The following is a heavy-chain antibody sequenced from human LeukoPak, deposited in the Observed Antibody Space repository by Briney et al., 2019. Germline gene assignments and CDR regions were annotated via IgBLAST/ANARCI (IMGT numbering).Heavy chain of an antibody. J-gene: IGHJ4*02. CDR3: ARVDSSRAPPLDY. CDR2: INPSSGGT. V-gene: IGHV1-2*02. Sequence: ASVKVSCKASGYTFTGYYMHWVRQAPGQGLEWMGWINPSSGGTNYAQKFQGRVTMTRDTSISTAYMELSRLRSDDTAVYYCARVDSSRAPPLDYWGQGTLVTVSS. CDR1: GYTFTGYY. D-gene: IGHD6-13*01.